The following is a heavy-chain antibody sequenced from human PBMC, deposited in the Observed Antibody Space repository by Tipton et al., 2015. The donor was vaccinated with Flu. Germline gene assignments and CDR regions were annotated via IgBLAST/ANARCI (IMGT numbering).Heavy chain of an antibody. CDR1: GFTFSSYE. V-gene: IGHV3-48*03. D-gene: IGHD3-22*01. J-gene: IGHJ2*01. Sequence: SLRLSCAASGFTFSSYEMNWVRQAPGKGLEWVSYISSSGSTIYYADSVKGRFTISRDNAKNSLYLQMNSLRAEDTAVYYCARGDSSGYYFWYFDLWGRGPLVTVSS. CDR2: ISSSGSTI. CDR3: ARGDSSGYYFWYFDL.